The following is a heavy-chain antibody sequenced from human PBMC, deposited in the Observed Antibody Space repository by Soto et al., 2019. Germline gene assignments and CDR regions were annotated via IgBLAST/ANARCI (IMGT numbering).Heavy chain of an antibody. J-gene: IGHJ4*02. Sequence: GGSLRLSCAASGFTFSSYAMSWVRQAPGKGLEWVSGISGSGGSTYYADSVKGRFTISRDNSKNTLYLQMDSLRAEDTAVYYCAKTPAYSGYGVYIIDYWGQGALVTVSS. CDR2: ISGSGGST. CDR1: GFTFSSYA. D-gene: IGHD5-12*01. V-gene: IGHV3-23*01. CDR3: AKTPAYSGYGVYIIDY.